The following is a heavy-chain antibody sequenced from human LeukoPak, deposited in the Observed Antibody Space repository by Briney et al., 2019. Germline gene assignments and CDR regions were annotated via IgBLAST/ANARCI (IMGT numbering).Heavy chain of an antibody. CDR1: GYTFVSYG. Sequence: GASVKVSCKAPGYTFVSYGINWVRQAPGQGLEWMGWISAYNGNTNYAQNFQGRVTMTTDTSTSTAHMELRSLRSDDTAMYYCARDMSGGATVGYWGQGTLVTVSS. CDR3: ARDMSGGATVGY. V-gene: IGHV1-18*01. J-gene: IGHJ4*02. D-gene: IGHD1-26*01. CDR2: ISAYNGNT.